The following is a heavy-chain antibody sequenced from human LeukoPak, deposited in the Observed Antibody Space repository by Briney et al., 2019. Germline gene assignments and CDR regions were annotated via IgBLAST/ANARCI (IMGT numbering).Heavy chain of an antibody. CDR2: ISWNSGSI. Sequence: PGRSLRLSCAASGFTFDDYAMHWVRQAPGKGLEWGSGISWNSGSIGYADSVKGRFTISRDNAKNSLYLQMNSLSAEDTALYYCARGYCSSTSCYTFDYWGQGTLVTVSS. CDR1: GFTFDDYA. D-gene: IGHD2-2*02. CDR3: ARGYCSSTSCYTFDY. V-gene: IGHV3-9*01. J-gene: IGHJ4*02.